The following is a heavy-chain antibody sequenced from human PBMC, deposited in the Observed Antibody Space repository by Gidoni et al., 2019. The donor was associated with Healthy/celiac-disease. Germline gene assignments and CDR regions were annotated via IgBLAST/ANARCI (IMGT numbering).Heavy chain of an antibody. CDR3: ARGWELGWFDP. CDR2: IYYSGST. J-gene: IGHJ5*02. Sequence: QVQLQESGPGLVKPSETLSLTCPVSGGSISSYYWSWIRQPPGKGLEWIGYIYYSGSTNYNPSLKSRVTISVDTSKNQFSLKLSSVTAADTAVYYCARGWELGWFDPWGQGTLVTVSS. V-gene: IGHV4-59*01. D-gene: IGHD1-26*01. CDR1: GGSISSYY.